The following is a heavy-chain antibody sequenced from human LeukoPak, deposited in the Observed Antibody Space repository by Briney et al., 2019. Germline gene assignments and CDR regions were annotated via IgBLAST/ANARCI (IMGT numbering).Heavy chain of an antibody. D-gene: IGHD5-18*01. V-gene: IGHV4-39*07. CDR3: AREVRYSYGGVRLNWFDP. CDR2: IYYSGST. Sequence: SETLSLTCTVSGGSISSGDYYWGWIRQPPGKGLEWIGSIYYSGSTSYNPSLQSRVTISVDTSKNQFSLKLSSVTAADTAVYYCAREVRYSYGGVRLNWFDPWGQGTLVTVSS. CDR1: GGSISSGDYY. J-gene: IGHJ5*02.